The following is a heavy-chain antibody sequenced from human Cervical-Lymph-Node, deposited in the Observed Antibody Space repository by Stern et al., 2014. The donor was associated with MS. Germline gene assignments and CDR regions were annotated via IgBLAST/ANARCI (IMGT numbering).Heavy chain of an antibody. CDR1: GFTFGDYA. V-gene: IGHV3-49*03. Sequence: EMQLVESGGGLVQPGRSLTLSCTGSGFTFGDYAMSWFRQPPGKGLEWVGFIRAEAYGGTTEYAASVRGRFTISRDDSTSIAYLQMSSLKTDDTAIYYCSRDEVIASRRRWFDPWGQGTLVTVSS. CDR2: IRAEAYGGTT. CDR3: SRDEVIASRRRWFDP. D-gene: IGHD6-6*01. J-gene: IGHJ5*02.